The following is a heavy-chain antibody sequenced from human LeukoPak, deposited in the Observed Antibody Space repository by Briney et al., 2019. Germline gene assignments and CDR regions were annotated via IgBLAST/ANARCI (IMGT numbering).Heavy chain of an antibody. J-gene: IGHJ4*02. CDR2: IRGKAYGGTT. D-gene: IGHD6-13*01. CDR3: TREGGSSEIFDY. Sequence: GGSLRLSCTASGFTFGDYAMSWFRQAPGKGLEWVGFIRGKAYGGTTEYAASVKGRFTISRDDSKSIAYLQMNSLKTEDTAVYYCTREGGSSEIFDYWGQGTLVTVSS. CDR1: GFTFGDYA. V-gene: IGHV3-49*03.